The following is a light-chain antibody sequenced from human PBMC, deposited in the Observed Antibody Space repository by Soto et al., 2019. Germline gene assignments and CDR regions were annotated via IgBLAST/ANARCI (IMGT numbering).Light chain of an antibody. CDR2: KAS. CDR1: QSISNW. CDR3: QQYNSVSLLT. Sequence: DIQVAQSRSTLSASLGYKVTITCRASQSISNWLAWYQQKPGKAPKLLIYKASNLESGVPSRFSGSASGTEFTLTISSLKPDDFATYYCQQYNSVSLLTFGGGTKVDIK. J-gene: IGKJ4*01. V-gene: IGKV1-5*03.